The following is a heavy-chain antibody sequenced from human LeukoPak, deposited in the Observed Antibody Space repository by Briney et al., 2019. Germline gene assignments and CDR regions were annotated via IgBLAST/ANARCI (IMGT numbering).Heavy chain of an antibody. CDR1: GYTFTGYY. Sequence: ASVKVSCKASGYTFTGYYMHWVRQAPGQGLEWMGWINPNSGNTRYAQKVQGRITMTRDTSISTAYMELSSLRSEDTAVYYCARGPTLVRGVIMPDSVGGMDVWGQGTTVTVSS. CDR2: INPNSGNT. V-gene: IGHV1-8*02. CDR3: ARGPTLVRGVIMPDSVGGMDV. J-gene: IGHJ6*02. D-gene: IGHD3-10*01.